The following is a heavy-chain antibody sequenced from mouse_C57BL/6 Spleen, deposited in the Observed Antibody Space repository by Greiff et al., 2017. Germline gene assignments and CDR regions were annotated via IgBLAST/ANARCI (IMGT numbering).Heavy chain of an antibody. CDR1: GFTFSSYA. D-gene: IGHD1-1*01. Sequence: EVPLVESGGGLVKPGGSLKLSCAASGFTFSSYAMSWVRQTPETRLEWVATISDGGSYTYYPDNVKGRFTISTDTAKNNLYLQMSHLKPEDTAMYYCARDYYGSRVLFAYWGQGTLVTVSA. CDR2: ISDGGSYT. CDR3: ARDYYGSRVLFAY. V-gene: IGHV5-4*01. J-gene: IGHJ3*01.